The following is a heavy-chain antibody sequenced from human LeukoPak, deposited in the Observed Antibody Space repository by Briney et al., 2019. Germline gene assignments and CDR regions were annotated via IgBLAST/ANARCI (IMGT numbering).Heavy chain of an antibody. V-gene: IGHV1-2*02. CDR3: ARGSWITMTVVVITSDFDY. J-gene: IGHJ4*02. D-gene: IGHD3-22*01. CDR2: INPNSGGT. CDR1: GYTFTGYY. Sequence: ASVKVSCKASGYTFTGYYMHWVRQAPGQGLEWMGWINPNSGGTNYAQKFQGRVTMTRDTSISTAYMELSRLRSDDTAVYYCARGSWITMTVVVITSDFDYWGQGTLVTVSS.